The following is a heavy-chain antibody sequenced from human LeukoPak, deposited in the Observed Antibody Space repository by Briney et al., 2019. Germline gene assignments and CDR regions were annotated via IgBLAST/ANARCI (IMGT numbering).Heavy chain of an antibody. CDR3: AKDTVTMLRGVISYYYHGMDV. D-gene: IGHD3-10*01. Sequence: GGSLRLSCEASGFTFHDYAMHWVRQAPGKGLEWVSLITGDGGTRHYADSVTGRFTISKDNSKKSLYLQMNSLRAEDTALYYCAKDTVTMLRGVISYYYHGMDVWGQGTTVTVSS. CDR1: GFTFHDYA. V-gene: IGHV3-43*02. J-gene: IGHJ6*02. CDR2: ITGDGGTR.